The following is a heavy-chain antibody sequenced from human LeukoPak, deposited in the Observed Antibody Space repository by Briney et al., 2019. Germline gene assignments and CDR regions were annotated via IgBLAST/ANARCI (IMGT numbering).Heavy chain of an antibody. CDR2: ISGSSSYI. J-gene: IGHJ4*02. Sequence: GGSLRLSCAASGFTFSSYSMNWVRQAPGKGLEWVSSISGSSSYIYYADSVKGRFTISRDNAKNSLYLQMNSLRAEDTAVYYCARGDIVVVPAAIGNDYWGQGTLVTVSS. CDR3: ARGDIVVVPAAIGNDY. CDR1: GFTFSSYS. V-gene: IGHV3-21*01. D-gene: IGHD2-2*01.